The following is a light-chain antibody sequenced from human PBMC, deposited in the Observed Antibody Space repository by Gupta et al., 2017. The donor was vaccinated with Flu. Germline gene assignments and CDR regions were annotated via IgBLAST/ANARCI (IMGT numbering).Light chain of an antibody. J-gene: IGKJ4*01. Sequence: IVMTQSALSLSVTPGQPASISCKSSQSLLHSDGKTYLFWYLQKEGQPPQLLIYEVSNRFSGVPDRISGSGSGTDCTLKISRVEAEDVGIDYCLQSIQFPVTCGGGTKVEIK. V-gene: IGKV2D-29*01. CDR1: QSLLHSDGKTY. CDR2: EVS. CDR3: LQSIQFPVT.